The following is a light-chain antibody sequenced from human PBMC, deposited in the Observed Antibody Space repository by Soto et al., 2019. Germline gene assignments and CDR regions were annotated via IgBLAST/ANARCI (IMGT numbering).Light chain of an antibody. V-gene: IGKV3-15*01. CDR1: QSVSSN. CDR3: QQYNNWPPGIT. J-gene: IGKJ5*01. CDR2: GAS. Sequence: EMVMTQSPATRSLSPLERASRCCMGSQSVSSNLAWYQQKPGQAPRLLIYGASTRATGIPARFSGSGSGTEFTLTISSLQSEDFAVYYCQQYNNWPPGITFGQGTRLEIK.